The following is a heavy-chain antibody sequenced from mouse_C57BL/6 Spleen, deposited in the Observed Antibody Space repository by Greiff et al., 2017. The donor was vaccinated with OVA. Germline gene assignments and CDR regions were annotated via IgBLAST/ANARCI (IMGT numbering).Heavy chain of an antibody. V-gene: IGHV5-15*01. CDR3: ARRSNYGGYFDV. Sequence: EVNVVESGGGLVQPGGSLKLSCAASGFTFSDYGMAWVRQAPRKGPEWVAFISNLAYSIYYADTVTGRFTISRENAKNTLYLEMSSLRSEDTAMYYCARRSNYGGYFDVWGTGTTVTVSS. CDR2: ISNLAYSI. J-gene: IGHJ1*03. CDR1: GFTFSDYG. D-gene: IGHD2-5*01.